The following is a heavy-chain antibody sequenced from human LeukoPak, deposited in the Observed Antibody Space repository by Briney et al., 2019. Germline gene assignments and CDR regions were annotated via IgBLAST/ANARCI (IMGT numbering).Heavy chain of an antibody. CDR2: IYTSGST. V-gene: IGHV4-61*02. Sequence: PSETLSLTCTVSGGSISSGSYYWSWIRQPAGKGLEWIGRIYTSGSTNYNPSLKSRVTISVDTSKNQFSLKLSSVTAADTAVYYCARVTTGTTDWGQGTLVTASS. CDR1: GGSISSGSYY. D-gene: IGHD1-1*01. CDR3: ARVTTGTTD. J-gene: IGHJ4*02.